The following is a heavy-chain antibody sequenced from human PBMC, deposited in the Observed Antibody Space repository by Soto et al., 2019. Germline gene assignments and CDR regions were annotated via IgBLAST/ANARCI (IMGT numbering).Heavy chain of an antibody. CDR3: ARVGLTICGVVITYYYVMDG. Sequence: SETLSLTCAVSGGSFSGYYWSWLRQPPAKGLEWIGGINPRGSSNYNPSRKRRVTISADTSKNQFSLKLSSVTAADTAVYYCARVGLTICGVVITYYYVMDGWCKGSTV. V-gene: IGHV4-34*01. J-gene: IGHJ6*04. CDR1: GGSFSGYY. D-gene: IGHD3-3*01. CDR2: INPRGSS.